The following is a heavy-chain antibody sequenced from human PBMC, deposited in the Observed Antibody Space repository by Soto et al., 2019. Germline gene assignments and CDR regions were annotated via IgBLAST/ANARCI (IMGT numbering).Heavy chain of an antibody. CDR3: ARGGITGTTYYYYGMDV. CDR2: INPNSGGT. Sequence: ASVKVSCKASGYTFTGYYMHWVRQAPGQGLEWMGWINPNSGGTNYAQKFQGRVTMTRDTSISTAYMELSRLRSDDTAVYYCARGGITGTTYYYYGMDVWGQGTTVTVSS. V-gene: IGHV1-2*02. D-gene: IGHD1-7*01. J-gene: IGHJ6*02. CDR1: GYTFTGYY.